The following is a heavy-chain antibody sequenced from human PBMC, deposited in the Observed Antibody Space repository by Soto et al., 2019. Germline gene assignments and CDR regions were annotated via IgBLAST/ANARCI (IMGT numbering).Heavy chain of an antibody. CDR3: ARGAVYCSGGSCYSEGYYYYYMDV. J-gene: IGHJ6*03. CDR2: INHSGST. Sequence: SETLSLTCAVYGGSFSGYYWSWIRQPPGKGLEWIGEINHSGSTNYNPSLKSRVAISVDTSKNQFSLKLSSVNASDTAVYYCARGAVYCSGGSCYSEGYYYYYMDVWGKGTTVTVSS. V-gene: IGHV4-34*01. CDR1: GGSFSGYY. D-gene: IGHD2-15*01.